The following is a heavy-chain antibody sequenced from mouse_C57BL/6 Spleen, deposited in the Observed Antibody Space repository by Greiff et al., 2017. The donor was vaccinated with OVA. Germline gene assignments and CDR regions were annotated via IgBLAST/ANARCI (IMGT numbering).Heavy chain of an antibody. Sequence: QVQLQQPGAELVKPGASVKLSCKASGYTFTSYWMHWVKQRPGQGLEWIGMIHPNSGSTNYNEKFKSKATLTVDKSSSTAYMQLSSLTSEDSAVYCCARFNSNYVNAMDYWGQGTSVTVSS. V-gene: IGHV1-64*01. D-gene: IGHD2-5*01. CDR1: GYTFTSYW. J-gene: IGHJ4*01. CDR3: ARFNSNYVNAMDY. CDR2: IHPNSGST.